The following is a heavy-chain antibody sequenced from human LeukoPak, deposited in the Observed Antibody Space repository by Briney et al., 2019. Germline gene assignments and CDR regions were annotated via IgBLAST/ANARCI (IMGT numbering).Heavy chain of an antibody. CDR2: INPNSGGT. CDR1: GYTFTGYY. V-gene: IGHV1-2*06. D-gene: IGHD2-2*01. Sequence: ASVKVSCKASGYTFTGYYMHWVRQAPGQGLEWMGRINPNSGGTNYAQKFQGRVTMTRDTSISTAYMELSRLRSDDTAVYYCARALSLGYCSSTSCLNWFDPWGQGTLVTVSS. CDR3: ARALSLGYCSSTSCLNWFDP. J-gene: IGHJ5*02.